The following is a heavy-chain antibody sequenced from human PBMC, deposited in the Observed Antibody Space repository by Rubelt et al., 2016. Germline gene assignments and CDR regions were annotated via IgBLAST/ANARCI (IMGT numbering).Heavy chain of an antibody. J-gene: IGHJ5*02. CDR1: GFTYSNAW. Sequence: SLRLSCAASGFTYSNAWMSWVRQAPGKGLEWVGRIKSKTDGGTTDYAAPVKGRFTISREDSKHTLYLQMNSMKTEDTAVYYCTTDRYYYDSSGFPWFDPWGQGTLVTVSS. V-gene: IGHV3-15*01. CDR3: TTDRYYYDSSGFPWFDP. D-gene: IGHD3-22*01. CDR2: IKSKTDGGTT.